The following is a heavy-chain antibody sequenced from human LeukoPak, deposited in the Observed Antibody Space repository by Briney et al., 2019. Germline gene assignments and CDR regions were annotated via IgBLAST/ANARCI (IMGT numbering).Heavy chain of an antibody. J-gene: IGHJ6*03. CDR2: ISAYNGNT. CDR1: GYTFTSYG. Sequence: ASVKVSCKASGYTFTSYGISWVRQAPGQGLEWMGWISAYNGNTNYAQKLQGRVTMTTDTSTSTAYMELSSLRSEDTAVYYCARGGYYDSSGYYYSDYYYYYMDVWGKGTTVTVSS. V-gene: IGHV1-18*01. CDR3: ARGGYYDSSGYYYSDYYYYYMDV. D-gene: IGHD3-22*01.